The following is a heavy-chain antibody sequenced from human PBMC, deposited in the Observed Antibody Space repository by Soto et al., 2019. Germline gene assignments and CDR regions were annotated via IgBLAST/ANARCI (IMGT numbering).Heavy chain of an antibody. CDR2: ISGSGGST. CDR1: GFTFSSYA. CDR3: AKDQNRSDSSGYYYEVTSFDY. D-gene: IGHD3-22*01. Sequence: GGSLRLSCAASGFTFSSYAMSWVRQAPGKGLQWISAISGSGGSTYYIDSVKGRFTISRDNSKNTLYLQMNSLRAEDTAVYYCAKDQNRSDSSGYYYEVTSFDYWGRGTLVTVSS. V-gene: IGHV3-23*01. J-gene: IGHJ4*02.